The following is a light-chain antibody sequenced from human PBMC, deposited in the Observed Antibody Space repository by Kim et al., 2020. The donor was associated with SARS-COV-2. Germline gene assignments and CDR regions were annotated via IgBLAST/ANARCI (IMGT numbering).Light chain of an antibody. V-gene: IGLV3-21*01. Sequence: APGKTARITWGGNSIGSKTVHWYQQKPGQAPVVVIYHDTDRPSGIPERFSGSNSGNTATLIISRVEVGDEADYCCQVWDSATDHPVFGGGTKVTVL. CDR1: SIGSKT. CDR2: HDT. J-gene: IGLJ3*02. CDR3: QVWDSATDHPV.